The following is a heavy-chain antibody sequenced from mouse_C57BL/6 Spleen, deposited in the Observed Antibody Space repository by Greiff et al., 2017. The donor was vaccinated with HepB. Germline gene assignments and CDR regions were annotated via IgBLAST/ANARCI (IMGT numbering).Heavy chain of an antibody. J-gene: IGHJ4*01. V-gene: IGHV1-72*01. Sequence: QVQLKQPGAELVKPGASVKLSCKASGYTFTSYWMHWVKQRPGRGLEWIGRIDPNSGGTKYNEKFKSKATLTVDKPSSTAYMQLSSLTSEDSAVYYCARSGLGRYYAMDYWGQGTSVTVSS. D-gene: IGHD4-1*01. CDR3: ARSGLGRYYAMDY. CDR2: IDPNSGGT. CDR1: GYTFTSYW.